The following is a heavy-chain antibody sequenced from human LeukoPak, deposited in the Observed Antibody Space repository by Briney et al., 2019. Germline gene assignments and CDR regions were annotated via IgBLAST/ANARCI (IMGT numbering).Heavy chain of an antibody. J-gene: IGHJ4*02. CDR1: GGSISSGDYY. CDR2: ISSSGRT. V-gene: IGHV4-30-4*01. D-gene: IGHD3-10*01. Sequence: PSETLSLTCTVSGGSISSGDYYWRWIRQPPGKGLEWIGYISSSGRTYYNPSLKSRFTVSMYTSKNQFSLKVSSVTAADTAVFYCARGQYGSGIAYWGQGTLVTVSS. CDR3: ARGQYGSGIAY.